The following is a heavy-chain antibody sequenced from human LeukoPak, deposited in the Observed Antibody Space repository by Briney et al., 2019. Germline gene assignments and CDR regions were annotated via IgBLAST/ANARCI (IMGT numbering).Heavy chain of an antibody. CDR3: AREESDTTVTFYYYCYGMDV. V-gene: IGHV6-1*01. Sequence: SQTLSLTCAISGDSVSSNSAAWNWIRQSPSRGLDWLGRTYYRSKWYNDYAVSVKSRITINPDTSKNQFSLQLDSVTPEDTAVYYCAREESDTTVTFYYYCYGMDVWGQGTTVTVSS. CDR1: GDSVSSNSAA. CDR2: TYYRSKWYN. D-gene: IGHD4-17*01. J-gene: IGHJ6*02.